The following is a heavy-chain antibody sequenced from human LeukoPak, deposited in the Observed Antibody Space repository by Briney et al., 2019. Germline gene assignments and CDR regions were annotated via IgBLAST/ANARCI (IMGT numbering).Heavy chain of an antibody. D-gene: IGHD3-22*01. CDR3: ARDFGYDSSGYYNY. V-gene: IGHV1-18*01. J-gene: IGHJ4*02. CDR1: GYTFTSYG. Sequence: ASVKVSCKASGYTFTSYGISWVRQAPGQGLERMGWISAYNGNTNYAQKLQGRVTMTTDTSTSTAYMELRSLRSDDTAVYYCARDFGYDSSGYYNYWGQGTLVTVSS. CDR2: ISAYNGNT.